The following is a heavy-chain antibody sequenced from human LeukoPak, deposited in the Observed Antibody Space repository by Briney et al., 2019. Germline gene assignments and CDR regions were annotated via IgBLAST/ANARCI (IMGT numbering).Heavy chain of an antibody. V-gene: IGHV1-24*01. CDR2: FDPEDGET. CDR3: ATHAPYYYDSSGYYGTTDGGNWFDP. D-gene: IGHD3-22*01. J-gene: IGHJ5*02. Sequence: ASVKVSCKVSGYTLTELSMHWVRQAPGKGLEWMGGFDPEDGETIYAQKFQGRVTMTEDTSTDTAYMELSSLRSEDTAVYYCATHAPYYYDSSGYYGTTDGGNWFDPWGQGTLVTVSS. CDR1: GYTLTELS.